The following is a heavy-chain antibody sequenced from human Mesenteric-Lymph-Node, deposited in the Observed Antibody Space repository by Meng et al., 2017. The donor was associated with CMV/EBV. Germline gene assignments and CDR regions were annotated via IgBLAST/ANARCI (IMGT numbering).Heavy chain of an antibody. CDR3: ARGSSYDILTGYFDY. CDR1: GGSLCGYY. CDR2: INHSGST. J-gene: IGHJ4*02. D-gene: IGHD3-9*01. V-gene: IGHV4-34*01. Sequence: HHWGDVLFTLSENLSLTGAVSGGSLCGYYWKWIRQSPEKGLEWIGEINHSGSTTYNPSFTSRIIISVDTSTNQIYLNMSSVTAADTAVYYCARGSSYDILTGYFDYWGQGALVTVSS.